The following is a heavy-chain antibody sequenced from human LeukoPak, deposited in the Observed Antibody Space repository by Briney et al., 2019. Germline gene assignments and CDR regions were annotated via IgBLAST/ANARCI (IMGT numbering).Heavy chain of an antibody. J-gene: IGHJ5*02. V-gene: IGHV4-59*08. CDR3: ARRLRQNLFDP. CDR2: IYYSGSS. Sequence: SETLSLTCTVSGVSISSDYWSWIRLPPGKGLEWIGYIYYSGSSNYNPPLKSRVTMSVDTSKNQFSLKLTTVTAADTAVYYCARRLRQNLFDPWGQGTLVIVSS. D-gene: IGHD4-17*01. CDR1: GVSISSDY.